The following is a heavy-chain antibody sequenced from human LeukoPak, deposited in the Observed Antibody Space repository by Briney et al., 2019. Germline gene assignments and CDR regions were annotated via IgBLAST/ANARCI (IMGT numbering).Heavy chain of an antibody. CDR3: ASSYCSGGGCYLPAYYYGMDV. D-gene: IGHD2-15*01. J-gene: IGHJ6*02. V-gene: IGHV1-69*13. CDR1: GGTFISYA. Sequence: SVKVSCKASGGTFISYAISWVRQAPGQGLEWMGGIIPIFGTANYAQKFQGRVTITADESTSTAYMELSSLRSEDTAVYYCASSYCSGGGCYLPAYYYGMDVWGQGTTVTVSS. CDR2: IIPIFGTA.